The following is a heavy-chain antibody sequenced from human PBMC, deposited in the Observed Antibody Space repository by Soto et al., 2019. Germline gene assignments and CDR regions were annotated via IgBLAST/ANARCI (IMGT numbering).Heavy chain of an antibody. J-gene: IGHJ6*01. CDR2: IDPSDSYT. Sequence: GESLKISCKGSGYSLTSYWISWVRQMPGKGLEWMGRIDPSDSYTNYSPSFQGHVTISSDKSISTAYLQWSSLKSSDTAMYYCASLSVGYSYSYHYRMDVWGQGITVTVSS. CDR3: ASLSVGYSYSYHYRMDV. V-gene: IGHV5-10-1*01. CDR1: GYSLTSYW. D-gene: IGHD3-22*01.